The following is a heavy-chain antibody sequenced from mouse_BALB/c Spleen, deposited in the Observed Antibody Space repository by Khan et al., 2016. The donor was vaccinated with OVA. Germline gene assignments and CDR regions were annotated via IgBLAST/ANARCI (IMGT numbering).Heavy chain of an antibody. CDR1: GYSITSDYA. CDR3: ARVYGGDFDY. D-gene: IGHD1-1*01. J-gene: IGHJ2*01. CDR2: ISYSGKT. Sequence: EVKLEESGPGLVKPSQSLSLTCTVTGYSITSDYAWNWIRQFPGNKLEWMGFISYSGKTNYNPSLKSRISITRDTSKNQFFLQFNSVTTEDTATYYCARVYGGDFDYWGQGTTLTVSS. V-gene: IGHV3-2*02.